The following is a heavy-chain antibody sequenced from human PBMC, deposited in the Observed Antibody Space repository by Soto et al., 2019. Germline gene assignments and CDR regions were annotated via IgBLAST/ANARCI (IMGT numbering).Heavy chain of an antibody. Sequence: LRLSCAASGFTFSSYGMHWVRQAPGKGLEWVAVISYDGSNKYYADSVKGRFTISRDNSKNTLYLQMNSLRAEDTAVYYCAKALRTSCPLVCGQGTLVTVSS. J-gene: IGHJ4*02. V-gene: IGHV3-30*18. D-gene: IGHD2-2*01. CDR3: AKALRTSCPLV. CDR2: ISYDGSNK. CDR1: GFTFSSYG.